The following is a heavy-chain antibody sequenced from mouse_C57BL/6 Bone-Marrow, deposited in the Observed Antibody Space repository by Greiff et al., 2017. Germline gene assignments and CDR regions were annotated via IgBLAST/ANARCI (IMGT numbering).Heavy chain of an antibody. CDR2: IHPNSGST. Sequence: QVQLQQPGAELVKPGASVKLSCKASGYTFTSYWMHWVKQRPGQGLEWIGMIHPNSGSTNYNEKFKSKATLTVDKSSSTAYMQLSSLTSEDSAVYYCAKENWDENAMDYWGQGTSVTVSS. CDR1: GYTFTSYW. J-gene: IGHJ4*01. D-gene: IGHD4-1*01. V-gene: IGHV1-64*01. CDR3: AKENWDENAMDY.